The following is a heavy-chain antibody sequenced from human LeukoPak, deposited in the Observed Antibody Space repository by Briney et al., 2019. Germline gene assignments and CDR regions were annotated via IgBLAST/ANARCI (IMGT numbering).Heavy chain of an antibody. D-gene: IGHD1-26*01. V-gene: IGHV3-23*01. CDR2: ISGSGGST. Sequence: GGSLRLSCAASGFTFSSYAMSWVRQAPGKGLEWVSVISGSGGSTYYADSVKGRFTISRDNSKNTLYLQMNSLRAEDTAVYYCAKDGYGSYSAWDYWGQGTLVTVSS. J-gene: IGHJ4*02. CDR3: AKDGYGSYSAWDY. CDR1: GFTFSSYA.